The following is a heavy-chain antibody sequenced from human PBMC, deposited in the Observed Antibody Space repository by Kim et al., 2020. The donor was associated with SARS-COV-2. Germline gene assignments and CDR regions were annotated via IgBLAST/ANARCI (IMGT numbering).Heavy chain of an antibody. V-gene: IGHV1-18*01. CDR3: ARDLLGSNHDAFDI. D-gene: IGHD3-16*01. J-gene: IGHJ3*02. CDR1: GYTFTSYG. Sequence: ASVKVSCKASGYTFTSYGISWVRQAPGQGLEWMGWISAYNGNTNYAQKLQGRVTMTTDTSTRTAYMELRSLRSDDTAVYYCARDLLGSNHDAFDIWGQGTMVTVSS. CDR2: ISAYNGNT.